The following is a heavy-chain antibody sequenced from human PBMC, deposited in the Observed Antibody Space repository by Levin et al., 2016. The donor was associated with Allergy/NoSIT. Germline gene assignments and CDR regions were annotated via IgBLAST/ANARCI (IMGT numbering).Heavy chain of an antibody. CDR3: ARVVASVTGADY. D-gene: IGHD6-19*01. J-gene: IGHJ4*02. CDR2: ITGSGETV. Sequence: WIRQPPGKGLECISYITGSGETVHYTHSVEGRFTVSRDNAKNSLFLQMNSLTDDDTAVYYCARVVASVTGADYWGQGTLVTVSS. V-gene: IGHV3-48*02.